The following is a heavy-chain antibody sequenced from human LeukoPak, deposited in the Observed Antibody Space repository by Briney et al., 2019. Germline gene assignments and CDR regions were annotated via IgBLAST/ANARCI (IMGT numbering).Heavy chain of an antibody. CDR2: INHSGST. D-gene: IGHD3-10*01. CDR1: GGSFSRYY. CDR3: ARWVTMVRGKLDY. J-gene: IGHJ4*02. V-gene: IGHV4-34*01. Sequence: PSDTLSLTCAVNGGSFSRYYWSWIRQPPGKGLEWIGEINHSGSTNYNPSLKSRVTISVDTSKNQFSLKLNSVTAADTAVYYCARWVTMVRGKLDYWGQGTLVTVSS.